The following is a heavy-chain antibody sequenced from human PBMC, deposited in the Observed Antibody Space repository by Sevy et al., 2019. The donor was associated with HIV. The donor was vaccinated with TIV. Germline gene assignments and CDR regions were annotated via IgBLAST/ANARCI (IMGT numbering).Heavy chain of an antibody. J-gene: IGHJ4*02. V-gene: IGHV3-9*01. CDR1: GFTFDDYA. CDR3: AKSSQAAIVVVPAAIDY. Sequence: GGSLRLSCAASGFTFDDYAMHWVRQAPGKGLEWVSGISWNSGSIGYSDSVKGRFTISRDNAKNSLYLQMNSLRAGDTALYYCAKSSQAAIVVVPAAIDYWGQGTLVTVSS. D-gene: IGHD2-2*01. CDR2: ISWNSGSI.